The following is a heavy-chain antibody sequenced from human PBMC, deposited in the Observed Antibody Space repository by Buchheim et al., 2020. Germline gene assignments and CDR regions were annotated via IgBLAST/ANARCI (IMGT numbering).Heavy chain of an antibody. Sequence: QVQLQESGPGLVKPSETLSLTCTVSGGSISSYYWSWIRQPPGKGLEWIGYIYYSGSTNYNPSLKSRVTLSVATSKTQFSLKLSSVTAADTAVYYCASAGYSSSWFTPYYYYGMDVWGQGTT. J-gene: IGHJ6*02. CDR1: GGSISSYY. D-gene: IGHD6-13*01. CDR3: ASAGYSSSWFTPYYYYGMDV. CDR2: IYYSGST. V-gene: IGHV4-59*01.